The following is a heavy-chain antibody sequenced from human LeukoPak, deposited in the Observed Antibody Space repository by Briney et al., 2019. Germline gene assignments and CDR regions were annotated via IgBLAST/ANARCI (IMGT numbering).Heavy chain of an antibody. V-gene: IGHV3-23*01. J-gene: IGHJ4*02. CDR3: VRRGDASSGWGDHDF. CDR2: IGGSGDKT. Sequence: GGSLRPSCAASGFTFNRNAISWVCQAPGKGLEWVSTIGGSGDKTFYADSVKGRFTISRDNSKNMVHLQMNSLTGEDTALYYCVRRGDASSGWGDHDFWGQGALVTVSS. CDR1: GFTFNRNA. D-gene: IGHD6-19*01.